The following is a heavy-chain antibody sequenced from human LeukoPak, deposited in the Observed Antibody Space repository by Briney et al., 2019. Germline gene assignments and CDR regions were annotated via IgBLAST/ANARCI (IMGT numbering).Heavy chain of an antibody. J-gene: IGHJ4*02. Sequence: TSETLSLTCAVYGESFSGYYWSWIRQPPGKGLEWIGEINHSGSTNYNPSLKSRVTISIDTSKNQISLKLSSVTAADTAVYYCAAWQNRLFDYWGQGTLVTVSS. V-gene: IGHV4-34*01. CDR2: INHSGST. D-gene: IGHD2/OR15-2a*01. CDR1: GESFSGYY. CDR3: AAWQNRLFDY.